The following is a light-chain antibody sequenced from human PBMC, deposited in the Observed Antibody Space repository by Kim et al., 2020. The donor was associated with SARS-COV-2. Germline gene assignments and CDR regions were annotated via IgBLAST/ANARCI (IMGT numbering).Light chain of an antibody. J-gene: IGLJ3*02. CDR1: SLRSYS. Sequence: VARGRTDRNTCHGDSLRSYSASCYQQEPGQAPILVVYARSNRPSGSPDRFSGSSSGNTASLTITGAQAEDEVEYYCNSRDRTGKRVFGGGTKVTVL. CDR3: NSRDRTGKRV. V-gene: IGLV3-19*01. CDR2: ARS.